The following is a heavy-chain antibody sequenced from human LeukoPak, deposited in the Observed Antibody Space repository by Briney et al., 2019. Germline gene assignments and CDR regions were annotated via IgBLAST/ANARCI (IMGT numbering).Heavy chain of an antibody. CDR1: GGSFSGYY. V-gene: IGHV4-34*01. D-gene: IGHD5-18*01. Sequence: PSETLSLTCAVYGGSFSGYYWSWIRQPPGKGLEWIGEINHSGSTNYNPSLKTRVTISVDTSKNQLSLRLSSVTAADTAVYHCARGRYGYGYTKCYFDYWGQGTLVTVSS. J-gene: IGHJ4*02. CDR2: INHSGST. CDR3: ARGRYGYGYTKCYFDY.